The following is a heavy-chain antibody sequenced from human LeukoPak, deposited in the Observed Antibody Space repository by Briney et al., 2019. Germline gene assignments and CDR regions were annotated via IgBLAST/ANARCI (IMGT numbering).Heavy chain of an antibody. CDR1: GGTFSSYA. CDR2: IIPIFGTA. Sequence: SVKVSCKASGGTFSSYAISWVRQAPGQGLEWMGGIIPIFGTANYAQKFQGRVTITADESTSTAYMELSSLRSEDTAVYYCTGCGRIRCSLDSIDFWGQGTLVTVSS. CDR3: TGCGRIRCSLDSIDF. D-gene: IGHD1-26*01. V-gene: IGHV1-69*13. J-gene: IGHJ4*02.